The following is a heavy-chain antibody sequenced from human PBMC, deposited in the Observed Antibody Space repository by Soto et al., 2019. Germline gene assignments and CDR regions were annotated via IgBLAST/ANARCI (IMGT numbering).Heavy chain of an antibody. V-gene: IGHV4-59*01. D-gene: IGHD6-13*01. CDR2: IYYSGST. J-gene: IGHJ6*02. CDR3: GRDRWYSSSWSPGDYYYYGMDV. CDR1: GGSISSYY. Sequence: ASETLSLTCTVSGGSISSYYWSWIRQPPGKGLEWIGYIYYSGSTNYNPSLKSRVTISVDTSKNQFSLKLSSVTAADTAVYYCGRDRWYSSSWSPGDYYYYGMDVWGQGTTVTVSS.